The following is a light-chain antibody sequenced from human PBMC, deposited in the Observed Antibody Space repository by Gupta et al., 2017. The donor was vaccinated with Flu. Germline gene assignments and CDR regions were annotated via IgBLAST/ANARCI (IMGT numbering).Light chain of an antibody. CDR3: CSYAGSSTWV. Sequence: SALTTPASVAASPGQSITISCTGTSSDVGSYNLVSWYQQHPGKAPKLMIYEGSKRPSGVSNRFSGSKSGNTASLTISGLQAEDEADYYCCSYAGSSTWVFGGGTKLTVL. CDR1: SSDVGSYNL. J-gene: IGLJ3*02. V-gene: IGLV2-23*01. CDR2: EGS.